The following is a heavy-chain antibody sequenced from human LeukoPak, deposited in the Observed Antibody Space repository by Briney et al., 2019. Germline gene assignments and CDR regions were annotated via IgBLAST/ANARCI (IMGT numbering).Heavy chain of an antibody. CDR2: IIPIFGTA. CDR1: GGTFSSYA. CDR3: ARAPCSGGSCYDWFDP. Sequence: ASVKLSCKAFGGTFSSYAVSWVRQAPGQGLEWMGGIIPIFGTANYAQKFQGRVTITADESTSTVYMELSSLRSEDTAVYYCARAPCSGGSCYDWFDPWGQGTLVTASS. D-gene: IGHD2-15*01. J-gene: IGHJ5*02. V-gene: IGHV1-69*13.